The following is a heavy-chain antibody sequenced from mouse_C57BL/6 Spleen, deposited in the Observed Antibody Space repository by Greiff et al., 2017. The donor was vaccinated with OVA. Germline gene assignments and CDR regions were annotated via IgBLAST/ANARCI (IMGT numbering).Heavy chain of an antibody. Sequence: VKLVESGPGLVAPSQSLSITCTVSGFSLTSYGVSWVRQPPGKGLEWLGGIWGDGSTNYHTALISRLSISKDNSKSPVFLKLNSLHTYDTATYYCAKQGAYYSNLFAYWGQGTLVTVSA. V-gene: IGHV2-3*01. D-gene: IGHD2-5*01. J-gene: IGHJ3*01. CDR3: AKQGAYYSNLFAY. CDR1: GFSLTSYG. CDR2: IWGDGST.